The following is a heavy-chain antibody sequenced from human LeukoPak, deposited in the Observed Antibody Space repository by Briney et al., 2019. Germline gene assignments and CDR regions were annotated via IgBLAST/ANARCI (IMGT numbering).Heavy chain of an antibody. J-gene: IGHJ5*02. V-gene: IGHV3-9*01. CDR1: GFTFDDYA. CDR3: AKDMGYKQQPGMGWFDP. D-gene: IGHD6-13*01. Sequence: QPGGSLRLSCAASGFTFDDYAMHWVRQAPGKGLEWVSGISWNSGSIGYADSVKGRFTISRDNAKNSLYLQMNSLRAEDTALYYCAKDMGYKQQPGMGWFDPWGQGTLVTVSS. CDR2: ISWNSGSI.